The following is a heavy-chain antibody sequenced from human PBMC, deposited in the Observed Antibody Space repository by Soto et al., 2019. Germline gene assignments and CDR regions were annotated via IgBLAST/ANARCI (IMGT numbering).Heavy chain of an antibody. CDR2: IGTAGDT. CDR1: GFTFSSYD. J-gene: IGHJ3*01. V-gene: IGHV3-13*01. D-gene: IGHD3-16*02. Sequence: GGSLRLSCAASGFTFSSYDMHWVRQATGKGLEWVSAIGTAGDTYYPGSVKGRFTISRENAKNSLYLQMNSLRAGDTAVYYCARGGVIDAFDLWGQGTMVTVSS. CDR3: ARGGVIDAFDL.